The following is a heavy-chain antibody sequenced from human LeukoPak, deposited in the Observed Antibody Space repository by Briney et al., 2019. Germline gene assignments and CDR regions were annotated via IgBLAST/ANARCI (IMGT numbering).Heavy chain of an antibody. D-gene: IGHD5-18*01. CDR1: GGSISSYY. CDR3: ARAWDTAMVNYYYGMDV. CDR2: IYYSGST. Sequence: PSQTLSLTCTVSGGSISSYYWSWIRQPPGKGLEWIGYIYYSGSTHYNPSLKSRVTISVDTSKNQFSLKLSSVTAADTAVYYCARAWDTAMVNYYYGMDVWGQGTTVTVSS. J-gene: IGHJ6*02. V-gene: IGHV4-59*01.